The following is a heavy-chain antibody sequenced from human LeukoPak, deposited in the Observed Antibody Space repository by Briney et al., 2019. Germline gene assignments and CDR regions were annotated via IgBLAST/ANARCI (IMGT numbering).Heavy chain of an antibody. J-gene: IGHJ3*02. CDR1: GDSISSSSYY. CDR2: IYYSGST. CDR3: ARRRAASDEASDI. Sequence: PSETLSLTCSVSGDSISSSSYYWGWIRQPPGKGLEWIGIIYYSGSTYYNPSLKSRVTISVDTSKNQFSLKLSSVTAADTAVYFCARRRAASDEASDIWGQGTMVTVSS. V-gene: IGHV4-39*01. D-gene: IGHD5-24*01.